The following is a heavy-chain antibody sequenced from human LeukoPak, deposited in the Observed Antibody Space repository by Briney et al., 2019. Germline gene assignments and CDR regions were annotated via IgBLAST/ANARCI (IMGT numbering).Heavy chain of an antibody. CDR3: AKDLRAGYYDSSGIY. Sequence: GGSLRLSCAASGFTVSTNYMSWVRQAPGKGLEWVSVIYSGGSTYYADSVKGRFTISRHNSENTLYLQMNSLRAEDTAVYYCAKDLRAGYYDSSGIYWGQGTLVTVSS. V-gene: IGHV3-53*01. J-gene: IGHJ4*02. CDR1: GFTVSTNY. D-gene: IGHD3-22*01. CDR2: IYSGGST.